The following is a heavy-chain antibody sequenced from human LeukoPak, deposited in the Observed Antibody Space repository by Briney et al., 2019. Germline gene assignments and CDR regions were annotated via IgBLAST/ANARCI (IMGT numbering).Heavy chain of an antibody. D-gene: IGHD5-18*01. CDR3: ASDVDTALDAFDI. J-gene: IGHJ3*02. CDR1: GGTFSSYA. CDR2: IIPIFGTA. V-gene: IGHV1-69*05. Sequence: ASVKVSCKASGGTFSSYAISWVRQAPGQGLEWMGGIIPIFGTANYAQKFQGRVTITTDESTSTAYMELSSLRSEDTAVYYCASDVDTALDAFDIWGQGTMVTVSS.